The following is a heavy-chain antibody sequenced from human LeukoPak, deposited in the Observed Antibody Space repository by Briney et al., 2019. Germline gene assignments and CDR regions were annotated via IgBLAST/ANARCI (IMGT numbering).Heavy chain of an antibody. J-gene: IGHJ4*02. V-gene: IGHV3-21*01. D-gene: IGHD3-10*01. CDR1: GFTFSSYS. Sequence: PGGSLRLSCAASGFTFSSYSMNWVRQAPGKGLEWVSSISSSSSYIYYADSVKGRFTISRDNAKNSLYLQMNSLRAEDTAVYYCARDFDYYGSGSTQPFDYWGQGTLVTVSS. CDR3: ARDFDYYGSGSTQPFDY. CDR2: ISSSSSYI.